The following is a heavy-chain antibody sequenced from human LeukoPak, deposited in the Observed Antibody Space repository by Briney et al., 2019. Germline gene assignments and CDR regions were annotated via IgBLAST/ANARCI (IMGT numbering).Heavy chain of an antibody. D-gene: IGHD6-6*01. CDR1: GGSISSYY. Sequence: SETLYLTCTVSGGSISSYYWSWIRQPPGKGLEWIGYIYYSGSTNYNPSLKSRVTISVDTSKNQFSLKLSSVTAADTAVYYCARGFRRFDYWGQGTLVTVSS. CDR2: IYYSGST. V-gene: IGHV4-59*01. J-gene: IGHJ4*02. CDR3: ARGFRRFDY.